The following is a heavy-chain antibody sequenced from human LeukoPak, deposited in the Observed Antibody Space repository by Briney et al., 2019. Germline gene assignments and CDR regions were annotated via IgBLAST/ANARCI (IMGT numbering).Heavy chain of an antibody. V-gene: IGHV4-34*01. CDR1: GGSFSGYY. Sequence: NTSETLSLTCAVYGGSFSGYYWSWIRQPPGKGLEWIGEINHSGSTNYNPSLKSRVTISVDTSKNQFSLKLSSVTAADTAVYYCARGRLAARPNWFDPWGQGTLVTVSS. J-gene: IGHJ5*02. CDR2: INHSGST. D-gene: IGHD6-6*01. CDR3: ARGRLAARPNWFDP.